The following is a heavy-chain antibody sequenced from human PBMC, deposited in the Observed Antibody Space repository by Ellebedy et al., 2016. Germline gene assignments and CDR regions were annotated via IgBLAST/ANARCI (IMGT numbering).Heavy chain of an antibody. CDR3: ARRVAPFDY. J-gene: IGHJ4*02. CDR1: GGSFSGYY. Sequence: ETLSLTXAVYGGSFSGYYWSWIRQPPGKGLEWVANIKQDGSEKYYVDSVKGRFTISRDNAKNSLYLQMNSLRAEDTAVYYCARRVAPFDYWGQGTLVTVSS. CDR2: IKQDGSEK. D-gene: IGHD2-15*01. V-gene: IGHV3-7*01.